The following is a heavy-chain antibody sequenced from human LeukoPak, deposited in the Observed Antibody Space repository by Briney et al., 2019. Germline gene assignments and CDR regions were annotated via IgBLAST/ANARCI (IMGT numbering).Heavy chain of an antibody. Sequence: PSQTLSLTCAVSGGSISSGTYSWSWIRQPPGKGLEWIGYIYHSGSTYYNPSLKSRVTISVDRSKNQFSLKPSSVTAADTAVYYCAREYSSSSGGGWFDPWGQGTLVTVSS. CDR2: IYHSGST. CDR3: AREYSSSSGGGWFDP. V-gene: IGHV4-30-2*01. CDR1: GGSISSGTYS. D-gene: IGHD6-6*01. J-gene: IGHJ5*02.